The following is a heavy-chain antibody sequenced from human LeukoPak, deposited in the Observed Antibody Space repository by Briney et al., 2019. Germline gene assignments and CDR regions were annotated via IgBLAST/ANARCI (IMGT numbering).Heavy chain of an antibody. D-gene: IGHD5-18*01. V-gene: IGHV1-69*04. CDR2: IIPILGLT. J-gene: IGHJ5*02. CDR3: ARVPLYSLWGPWFDP. CDR1: GDTFSSTA. Sequence: ASVKVSCEASGDTFSSTAITWVRQAPGQGLEWMGRIIPILGLTNYAQRFQGRVTISADNSTSTTYLELSSLTFEDTAVYYCARVPLYSLWGPWFDPWGQGTLVTVSA.